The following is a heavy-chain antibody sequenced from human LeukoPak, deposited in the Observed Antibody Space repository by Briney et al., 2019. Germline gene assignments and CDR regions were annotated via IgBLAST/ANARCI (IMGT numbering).Heavy chain of an antibody. Sequence: PGGSLRLSFAASGFTFSSYGMSWVRPAPGKGLEWVSAISGSGGSTYYADSVKGRFTISRDNSKNTLYLQMNSLRAEDTAVYYCAKRGGSREYYYYYMDVWGKGTTVTISS. CDR2: ISGSGGST. D-gene: IGHD3-10*01. V-gene: IGHV3-23*01. CDR3: AKRGGSREYYYYYMDV. J-gene: IGHJ6*03. CDR1: GFTFSSYG.